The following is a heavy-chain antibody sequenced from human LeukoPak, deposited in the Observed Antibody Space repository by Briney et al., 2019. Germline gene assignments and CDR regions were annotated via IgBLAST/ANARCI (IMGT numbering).Heavy chain of an antibody. CDR1: GFTFGDYA. D-gene: IGHD2-21*02. CDR2: IRSKAYGGTT. J-gene: IGHJ4*02. CDR3: TRTMVVTPTSEFDY. V-gene: IGHV3-49*03. Sequence: PGRSLRLSCTASGFTFGDYAMSWFRQAPGKGLEWVGFIRSKAYGGTTEYAASVKGRFTISRDDSKSIAHLQMNSLKTEDTAVYCCTRTMVVTPTSEFDYWGQGTLVTVSS.